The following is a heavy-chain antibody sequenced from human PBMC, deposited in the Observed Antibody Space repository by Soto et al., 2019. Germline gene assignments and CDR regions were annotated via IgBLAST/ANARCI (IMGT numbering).Heavy chain of an antibody. CDR2: ISAYNGNT. Sequence: ASVKVSCKASGYTFNSYYMHWVRQDPGQGLEWTGWISAYNGNTNYAQKLQGRVTMTTDTSTSTAYMELRSLRSDDTAVYYCARARSIVLVLAAPFDYWGQGTLVTVSS. J-gene: IGHJ4*02. V-gene: IGHV1-18*04. CDR3: ARARSIVLVLAAPFDY. D-gene: IGHD2-2*01. CDR1: GYTFNSYY.